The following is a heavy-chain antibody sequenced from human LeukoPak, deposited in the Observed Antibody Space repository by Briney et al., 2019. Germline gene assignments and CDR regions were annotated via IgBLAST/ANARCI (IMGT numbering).Heavy chain of an antibody. V-gene: IGHV4-4*07. J-gene: IGHJ4*02. Sequence: PSETLSLTCTVSGGSISSYYWSWIRQPAGQGLEWIGRIYTSGSTNYNPSLKSRVTMSVDTSKNQFSLKLSSVTAADTAVYYCARDRSGSYYHYFDYWGQGTLVTVSS. CDR3: ARDRSGSYYHYFDY. CDR2: IYTSGST. CDR1: GGSISSYY. D-gene: IGHD1-26*01.